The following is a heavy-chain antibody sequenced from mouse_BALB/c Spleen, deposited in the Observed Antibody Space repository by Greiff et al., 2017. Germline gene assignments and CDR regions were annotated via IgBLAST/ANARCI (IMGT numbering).Heavy chain of an antibody. CDR1: GFNIKDTY. CDR3: ARSATAAWFAY. J-gene: IGHJ3*01. D-gene: IGHD1-2*01. V-gene: IGHV14-3*02. CDR2: IDPANGNT. Sequence: EAQRVESGAELVKPGASVKLSCTASGFNIKDTYMHWVKQRPEQGLEWIGRIDPANGNTKYDPKFQGKATITADTSSNTAYLQLSSLTSEDTAVYYCARSATAAWFAYWGQGTLVTVSA.